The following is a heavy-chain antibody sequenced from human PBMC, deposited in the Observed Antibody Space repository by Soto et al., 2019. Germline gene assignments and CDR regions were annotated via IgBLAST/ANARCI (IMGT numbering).Heavy chain of an antibody. CDR3: ARVPGIASYFDY. CDR1: GFAFSSYA. V-gene: IGHV3-30-3*01. Sequence: GGSLRLSCAASGFAFSSYAMHWVRQAPGKGLEWVAMISYDGSNKHYADSVKGRFTISRDNSKNTLFLQMNSLITEDTAVYYCARVPGIASYFDYWGQGTLVTVSS. J-gene: IGHJ4*02. CDR2: ISYDGSNK. D-gene: IGHD6-13*01.